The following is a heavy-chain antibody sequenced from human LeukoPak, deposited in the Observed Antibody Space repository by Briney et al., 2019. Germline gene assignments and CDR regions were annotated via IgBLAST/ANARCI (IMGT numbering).Heavy chain of an antibody. CDR3: ARRYSSGSYYYYYMDV. Sequence: GRSLRLSCAASGFTFSSYGMHWVRQAPGKGLEWVAVISYDGSNKYYADSVKGRFTISRDNAKNSLYLQMNSLRAEDTAVYYCARRYSSGSYYYYYMDVWGKGTTVTVS. CDR1: GFTFSSYG. D-gene: IGHD6-19*01. J-gene: IGHJ6*03. V-gene: IGHV3-30*03. CDR2: ISYDGSNK.